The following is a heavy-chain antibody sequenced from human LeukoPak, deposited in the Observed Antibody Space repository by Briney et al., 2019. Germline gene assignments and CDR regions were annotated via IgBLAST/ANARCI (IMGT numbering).Heavy chain of an antibody. CDR2: IRYDGSNK. V-gene: IGHV3-30*02. CDR3: AREYQLHQYYYYYYMDV. J-gene: IGHJ6*03. Sequence: GGSLRLSCAASGFTFSSYGMHWVRQAPGKGLEWVAFIRYDGSNKYYADSVKGRFTISRDNSKNTLYLQMNSLRAEDTAVYYRAREYQLHQYYYYYYMDVWGKGTTVTISS. CDR1: GFTFSSYG. D-gene: IGHD2-2*01.